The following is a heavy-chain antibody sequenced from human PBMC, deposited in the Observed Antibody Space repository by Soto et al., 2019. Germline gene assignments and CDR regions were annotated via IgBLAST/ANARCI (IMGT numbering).Heavy chain of an antibody. V-gene: IGHV3-23*01. CDR2: ISGSGGST. D-gene: IGHD6-13*01. CDR3: AKDHREVGVQRTRDYYYMDV. CDR1: GFTFSSYA. Sequence: GGSLRLSCAASGFTFSSYAMSWVRQAPGKGLEWVSAISGSGGSTYYADSVKGRFTISRDNSKNTPYLQMNSLRAEDTAVYYCAKDHREVGVQRTRDYYYMDVWGKGTTVTVSS. J-gene: IGHJ6*03.